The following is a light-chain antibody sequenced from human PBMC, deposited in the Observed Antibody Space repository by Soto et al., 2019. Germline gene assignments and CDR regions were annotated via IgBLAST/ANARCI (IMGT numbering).Light chain of an antibody. CDR3: QQYGTSPLT. J-gene: IGKJ4*01. V-gene: IGKV3-20*01. Sequence: EIVLTQSPGTLSLSPGERATLSCRASQRVASSYLAWYQQKPGQAPGLLIFTASSRATGIPDRFSGSGSGTDFTLTISRLEPEDFAVYYCQQYGTSPLTFGGGAKVEI. CDR2: TAS. CDR1: QRVASSY.